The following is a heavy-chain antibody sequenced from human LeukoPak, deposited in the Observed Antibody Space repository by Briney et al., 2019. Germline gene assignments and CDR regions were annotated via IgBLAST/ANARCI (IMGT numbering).Heavy chain of an antibody. Sequence: NPSETLSLTCTVTGGSISNFYWSWIRQPAGKGLEWVGRIYTSGSTDYNPSLKSRVTMSVDTSKNQFSLNLRSVTAADTAVYYCSRGPPPDLDCWGQGTLVTVSS. V-gene: IGHV4-4*07. CDR1: GGSISNFY. J-gene: IGHJ4*02. CDR3: SRGPPPDLDC. CDR2: IYTSGST.